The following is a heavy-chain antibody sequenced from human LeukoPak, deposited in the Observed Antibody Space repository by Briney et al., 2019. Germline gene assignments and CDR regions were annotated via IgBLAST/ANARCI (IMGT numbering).Heavy chain of an antibody. V-gene: IGHV4-34*01. D-gene: IGHD6-13*01. Sequence: SETLSLTCAVYGGSFSGYYWSWIRQPPGKGLEWIGEINHSGSTNYNPSLKSRVTISVDTSKSQFSLKLSSVTAADTAVYYCARCGIAAAGTSYYYYYMDVWGKGTTVTVSS. CDR1: GGSFSGYY. CDR3: ARCGIAAAGTSYYYYYMDV. J-gene: IGHJ6*03. CDR2: INHSGST.